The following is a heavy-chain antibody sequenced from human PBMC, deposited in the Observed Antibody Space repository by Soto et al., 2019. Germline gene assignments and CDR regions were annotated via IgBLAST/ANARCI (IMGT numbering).Heavy chain of an antibody. J-gene: IGHJ6*02. CDR3: AREGPAPYYYYGMDV. Sequence: QVQLVQSGGEVKKPGASVKVSCKTSGYSFTTYGISWVRQAPGQGLEWMGWISAYNDNTNYAQKLQGRVTMTRDTSTSTAYMELRSLRSDDTAVYYCAREGPAPYYYYGMDVWGQGSTVTVSS. V-gene: IGHV1-18*01. CDR2: ISAYNDNT. CDR1: GYSFTTYG.